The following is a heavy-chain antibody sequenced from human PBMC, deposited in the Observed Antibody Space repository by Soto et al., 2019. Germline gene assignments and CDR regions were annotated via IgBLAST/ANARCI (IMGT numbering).Heavy chain of an antibody. CDR1: GFTISNNY. V-gene: IGHV3-53*01. D-gene: IGHD1-26*01. Sequence: GVLRLSCAASGFTISNNYMNWVRQAPGKGLEWVSVIYSIGPTYYADSVKGRFTISRDNSRNTLYLQMNSLRAEDTAVYYCALRKTGSYFDYWGQGTLVTVSS. J-gene: IGHJ4*02. CDR2: IYSIGPT. CDR3: ALRKTGSYFDY.